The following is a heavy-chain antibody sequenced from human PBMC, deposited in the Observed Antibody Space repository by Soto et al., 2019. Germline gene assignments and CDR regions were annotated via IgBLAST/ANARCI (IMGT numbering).Heavy chain of an antibody. CDR3: ARDKGIRYISQYYYYYGMDV. J-gene: IGHJ6*02. V-gene: IGHV4-59*01. CDR2: IYYSGST. Sequence: SETLSLTCTVSGDSISSYYWSWIRQPPGKGLEWIGYIYYSGSTSYNPSLKSRVTISIDTSKNQFSLKLTSVTAADTAVYYCARDKGIRYISQYYYYYGMDVWGQGTTVTVSS. D-gene: IGHD5-18*01. CDR1: GDSISSYY.